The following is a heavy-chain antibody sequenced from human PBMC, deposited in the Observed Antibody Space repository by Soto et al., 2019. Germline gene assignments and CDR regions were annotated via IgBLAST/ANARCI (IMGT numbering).Heavy chain of an antibody. D-gene: IGHD6-13*01. CDR1: GYTLTELS. Sequence: ASVKVSCKVSGYTLTELSMHWVRQAPGKGLEWMGGFDPEDGETIYAQKVQGRVTMTEDTSTDTAYMELSSLRSEDTAVYYCATPFLPNAAAGTERTADAFDIWGQGTMVTVSS. V-gene: IGHV1-24*01. CDR3: ATPFLPNAAAGTERTADAFDI. CDR2: FDPEDGET. J-gene: IGHJ3*02.